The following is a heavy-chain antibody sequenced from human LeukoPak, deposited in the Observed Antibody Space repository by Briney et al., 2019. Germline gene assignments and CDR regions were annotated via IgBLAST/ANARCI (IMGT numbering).Heavy chain of an antibody. CDR1: GGSISSHY. Sequence: SETLSLTCTVSGGSISSHYWSWIRQPPGKGLEWIGYIYYSGSTNYNPSLKSRVTISVDTSKNQFSLKLSSVTAADTAVYYGAREREREWFDPWGQGTLVTVSS. V-gene: IGHV4-59*11. J-gene: IGHJ5*02. D-gene: IGHD1-26*01. CDR3: AREREREWFDP. CDR2: IYYSGST.